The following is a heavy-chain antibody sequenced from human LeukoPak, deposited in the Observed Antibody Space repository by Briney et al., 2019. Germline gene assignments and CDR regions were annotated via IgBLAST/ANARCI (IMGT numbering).Heavy chain of an antibody. Sequence: ASVKVSCKASGYTFTSYAMNWVRQAPGQGLEWMGWINTNTGNPTYAQGFTGRFVFSLDTSVSTAYLQISSLRSEDTAVYYCARVRRLSYDSSGYYYYWGQGTLVTVSS. CDR1: GYTFTSYA. D-gene: IGHD3-22*01. J-gene: IGHJ4*02. V-gene: IGHV7-4-1*02. CDR3: ARVRRLSYDSSGYYYY. CDR2: INTNTGNP.